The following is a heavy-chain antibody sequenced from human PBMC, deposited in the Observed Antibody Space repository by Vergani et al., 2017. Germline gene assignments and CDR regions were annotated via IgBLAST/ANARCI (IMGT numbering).Heavy chain of an antibody. CDR1: GFTFIMHA. J-gene: IGHJ6*02. D-gene: IGHD3-9*01. CDR3: AKRDRYYDILTGYYNYGMDV. Sequence: EVQLVESGGGLVQPGGSLRLSCAASGFTFIMHAMSWVRQAPGKGLEWVSTLSASDRRTHYADSVKGRFTISRDNSKNTLYLQMNSLRAEDTAVYYCAKRDRYYDILTGYYNYGMDVWGQGTTVTVSS. CDR2: LSASDRRT. V-gene: IGHV3-23*04.